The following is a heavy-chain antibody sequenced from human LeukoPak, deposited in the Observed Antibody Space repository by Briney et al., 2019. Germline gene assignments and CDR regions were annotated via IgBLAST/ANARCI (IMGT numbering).Heavy chain of an antibody. Sequence: PSETLSLTCAVSGGSIISGNWWSWVRQPPGKGLEWIGEIYHSGRTNYNPSLKSRVTISLDKSKNQFSLNLSSVTAADTAVYYCARGQYSSSWYEDAFDIWGQGTMVTVSS. V-gene: IGHV4-4*02. CDR1: GGSIISGNW. CDR2: IYHSGRT. J-gene: IGHJ3*02. D-gene: IGHD6-13*01. CDR3: ARGQYSSSWYEDAFDI.